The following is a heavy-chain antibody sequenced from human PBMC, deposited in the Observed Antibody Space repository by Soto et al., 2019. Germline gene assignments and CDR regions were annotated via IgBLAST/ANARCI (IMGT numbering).Heavy chain of an antibody. J-gene: IGHJ4*02. CDR2: ISYDGSNK. CDR1: GFTFSSYA. Sequence: QVQLVESGGGVVQPGRSLRLSCAASGFTFSSYAMHWVRQAPGKGLEWVAVISYDGSNKYYADSVKGRFTISRDNSKNTRYLQMNSLRAEDMAVYYCARDVTGGFDYWGQGTLVTVSS. CDR3: ARDVTGGFDY. D-gene: IGHD1-26*01. V-gene: IGHV3-30-3*01.